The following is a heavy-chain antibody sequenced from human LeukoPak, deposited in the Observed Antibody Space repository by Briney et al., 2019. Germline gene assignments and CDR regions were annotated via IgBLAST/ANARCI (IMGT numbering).Heavy chain of an antibody. CDR2: ISGSGGRT. D-gene: IGHD2-21*02. V-gene: IGHV3-23*01. Sequence: PGGSLRLSCAASRFXFSSYAMSWVRQAPGKGLEWVSAISGSGGRTYYTDSVKGRFTISRDNSKNTLSLQMNSLRDEDTATYYCAKEVYCGRDCYNPGYGVDVWGQGTTVTVSS. CDR3: AKEVYCGRDCYNPGYGVDV. J-gene: IGHJ6*02. CDR1: RFXFSSYA.